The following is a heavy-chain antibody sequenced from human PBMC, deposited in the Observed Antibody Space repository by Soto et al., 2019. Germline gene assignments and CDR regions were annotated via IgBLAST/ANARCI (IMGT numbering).Heavy chain of an antibody. CDR2: ISYDGSNK. CDR1: GFTFSSYG. D-gene: IGHD2-2*01. CDR3: AKDPGGYCSSNRCIPGLYYYSYMDV. Sequence: GSLRLSCAASGFTFSSYGMHWVRQAPGKGLEWVAVISYDGSNKYYADSVKGRFTISRDNSKNTLYLQMNSLRAEDTAVYYCAKDPGGYCSSNRCIPGLYYYSYMDVCGKGTMVTVPS. J-gene: IGHJ6*03. V-gene: IGHV3-30*18.